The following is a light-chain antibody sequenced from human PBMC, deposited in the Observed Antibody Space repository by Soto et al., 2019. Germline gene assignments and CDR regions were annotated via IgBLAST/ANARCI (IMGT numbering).Light chain of an antibody. CDR1: QSVNNH. CDR2: DAI. Sequence: EIVMTQSPATLSVSPGERATLSCGASQSVNNHLAWYQHKPGQAPRLLIYDAIARATGFPARFSGSGSGTECTLTSSSLQSEDYAVYYWQQYDKWPYTFGQGTKLEIK. V-gene: IGKV3-15*01. J-gene: IGKJ2*01. CDR3: QQYDKWPYT.